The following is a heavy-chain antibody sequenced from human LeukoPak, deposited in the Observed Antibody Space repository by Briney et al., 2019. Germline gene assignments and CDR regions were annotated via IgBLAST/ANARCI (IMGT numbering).Heavy chain of an antibody. CDR3: VREVCSGGRCYAAFDI. J-gene: IGHJ3*02. CDR1: GLTFSSYT. CDR2: IDRTSSFI. D-gene: IGHD2-15*01. Sequence: GGSLRLSCAASGLTFSSYTMNWVRQAPGKGLEWVSSIDRTSSFIYYADSVKGRFTISSDNAKRSLYLQMNSLRAEDTAVYYCVREVCSGGRCYAAFDIWGQGTMVTVSS. V-gene: IGHV3-21*01.